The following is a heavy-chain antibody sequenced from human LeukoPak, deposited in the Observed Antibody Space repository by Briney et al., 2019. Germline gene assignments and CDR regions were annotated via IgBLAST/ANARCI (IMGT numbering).Heavy chain of an antibody. Sequence: ASVKVSCKASGYTFTSYDINWVRQATGQGLEWMGWMNPNSGNTGYAQKFQGRVTITRNTSISTAYMELSSLRSDDTAVYYCARAKRRDYDFWSGPPYYYYYMDVWGKGTTVTVSS. CDR3: ARAKRRDYDFWSGPPYYYYYMDV. J-gene: IGHJ6*03. D-gene: IGHD3-3*01. V-gene: IGHV1-8*03. CDR2: MNPNSGNT. CDR1: GYTFTSYD.